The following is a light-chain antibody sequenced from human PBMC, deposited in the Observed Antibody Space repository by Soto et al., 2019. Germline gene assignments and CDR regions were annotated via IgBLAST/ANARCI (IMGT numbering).Light chain of an antibody. J-gene: IGLJ1*01. V-gene: IGLV2-14*01. CDR1: SSDVGGYNY. Sequence: QSVLAQPASVSGSPGQSIAISCTGTSSDVGGYNYVSWHQQHPGKAPKVLISVVSNRPSGVSNRFSGSKSGNTASLTISGLQAEDEADYYCSSYRSGGTFVXGSGTKVTV. CDR3: SSYRSGGTFV. CDR2: VVS.